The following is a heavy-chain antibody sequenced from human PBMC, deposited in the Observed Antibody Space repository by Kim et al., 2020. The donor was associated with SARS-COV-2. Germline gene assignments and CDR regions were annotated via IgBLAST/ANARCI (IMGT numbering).Heavy chain of an antibody. V-gene: IGHV1-69*01. D-gene: IGHD2-2*01. Sequence: CQGRVTITADESTSTAYMELSSLRSEDTAVYYCARVPCSSTSCYTYYFDYWGQGTLVTVSS. CDR3: ARVPCSSTSCYTYYFDY. J-gene: IGHJ4*02.